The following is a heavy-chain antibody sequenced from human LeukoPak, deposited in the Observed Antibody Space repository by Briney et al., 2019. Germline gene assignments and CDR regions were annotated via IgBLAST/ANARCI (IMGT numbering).Heavy chain of an antibody. D-gene: IGHD3-3*01. J-gene: IGHJ6*03. Sequence: SETLSLTCTVSGGSVSSSSYYWDWIRQPPGKGLEWIGGIYYSGSTYYNPSLKSRVTISVDTSKNQFSLNLSSVTAADTAVYYCARGLGSGYPYYYYFYMDVWGKGTTVTVSS. CDR2: IYYSGST. CDR1: GGSVSSSSYY. V-gene: IGHV4-39*07. CDR3: ARGLGSGYPYYYYFYMDV.